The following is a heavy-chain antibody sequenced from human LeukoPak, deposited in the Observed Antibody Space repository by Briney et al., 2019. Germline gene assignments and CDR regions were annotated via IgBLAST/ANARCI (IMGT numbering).Heavy chain of an antibody. J-gene: IGHJ4*02. CDR3: ARDGVLRHFDWLYYFDY. Sequence: GGSLRLSCAASGFTFSDYYMFWIRQAPGKGLEWVSYISSSGSTKYYADSVKGRLTISRDNAKNSLYLQMNSLRAEDTAVYYCARDGVLRHFDWLYYFDYWGQGTLVTVSS. CDR2: ISSSGSTK. D-gene: IGHD3-9*01. V-gene: IGHV3-11*01. CDR1: GFTFSDYY.